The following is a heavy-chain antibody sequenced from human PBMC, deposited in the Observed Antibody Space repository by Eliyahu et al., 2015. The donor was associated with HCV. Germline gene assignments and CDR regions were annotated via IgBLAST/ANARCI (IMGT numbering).Heavy chain of an antibody. V-gene: IGHV5-51*01. CDR1: GYSFTSYW. CDR3: ARQGERVVVVVAANPIYYGMDV. J-gene: IGHJ6*02. CDR2: IYPGDWDT. Sequence: EVQLVQSGAEVKKPGESLKISCKGSGYSFTSYWIGWVRQMPGKGLEWMGIIYPGDWDTRYSPSFQGQVTISADKSISTAYLQWSSLKASDTAMYYCARQGERVVVVVAANPIYYGMDVWGQGTTVTVSS. D-gene: IGHD2-15*01.